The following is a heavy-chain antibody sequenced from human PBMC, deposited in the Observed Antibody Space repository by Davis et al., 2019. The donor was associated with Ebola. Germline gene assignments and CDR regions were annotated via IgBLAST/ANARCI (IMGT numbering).Heavy chain of an antibody. D-gene: IGHD2-8*01. V-gene: IGHV3-23*01. Sequence: GESLKISCAASGFALSSHAMSWVRQAPEKGLEWVSAISGHGDITHYADSVKGRFTISRDNAKNSLYLQMNSLRAEDTAAYYCARWVISVLYAGWFDPWGQGTLVTVSS. CDR1: GFALSSHA. CDR2: ISGHGDIT. CDR3: ARWVISVLYAGWFDP. J-gene: IGHJ5*02.